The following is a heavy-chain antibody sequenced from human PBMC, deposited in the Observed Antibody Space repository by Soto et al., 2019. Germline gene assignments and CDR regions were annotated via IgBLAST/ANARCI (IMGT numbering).Heavy chain of an antibody. CDR1: GFTFSSYG. CDR2: IWYDGSNK. J-gene: IGHJ5*02. Sequence: QVQLVESGGGVVQPGRSLRLSCAASGFTFSSYGMHWVRQAPGKGLEWVAVIWYDGSNKYYADSVKGRFTISRDNSKNTLYLQMNSLRAEDTAVYYCARDIVRAAAGRGGYNWFDPWGQGTLVTVSS. D-gene: IGHD6-13*01. CDR3: ARDIVRAAAGRGGYNWFDP. V-gene: IGHV3-33*01.